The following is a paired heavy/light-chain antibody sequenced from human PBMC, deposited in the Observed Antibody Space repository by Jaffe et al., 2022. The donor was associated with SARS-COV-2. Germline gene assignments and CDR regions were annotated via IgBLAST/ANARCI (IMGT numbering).Heavy chain of an antibody. CDR1: GFAFSGYT. J-gene: IGHJ6*02. CDR3: VTDYYGMDV. CDR2: IGSSSTYI. V-gene: IGHV3-21*01. D-gene: IGHD3-16*01. Sequence: EVQLVESGGGLVKPGGSLRLSCAASGFAFSGYTMNWVRQAPGKGLEWVSSIGSSSTYIYYADSVKGRFTISRDNAKNSLYLQMNSLRAEDTAVYYCVTDYYGMDVWGQGTTVTVSS.
Light chain of an antibody. CDR1: RGIRND. Sequence: DIQMTQSPSSLSASVGDRVTITCRASRGIRNDLGWYQQKPGKAPKRLIYAASSLQSGVPSRFSGSGSGTEFTLTISSLQPEDFATYYCLQHNSYPRTFGQGTKVEIK. V-gene: IGKV1-17*01. J-gene: IGKJ1*01. CDR2: AAS. CDR3: LQHNSYPRT.